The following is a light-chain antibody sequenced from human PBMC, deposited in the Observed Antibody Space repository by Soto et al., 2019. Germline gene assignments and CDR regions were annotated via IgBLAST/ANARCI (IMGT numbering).Light chain of an antibody. CDR2: AAS. CDR3: QQYYSYPWT. Sequence: MTQSKYSLSASTGDRVTITCRASLGISSYLAWYQQKPGKAPKLLISAASTLQSGVPSRFSGSGSGTDFTLTISCLQSEDFAPYYCQQYYSYPWTFGQGTKVDI. V-gene: IGKV1-8*01. J-gene: IGKJ1*01. CDR1: LGISSY.